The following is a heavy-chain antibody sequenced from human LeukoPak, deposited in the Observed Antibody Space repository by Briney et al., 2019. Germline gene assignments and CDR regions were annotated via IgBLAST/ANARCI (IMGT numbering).Heavy chain of an antibody. J-gene: IGHJ4*02. V-gene: IGHV3-23*01. CDR3: AKVPYDSSGYFAHFDY. Sequence: GGSLRLSCAASGITLSSFEMNWVRQAPGKGLEWVSLISGSGDSTHYADSVKGRFTISRDNSKNTLYLQMNSLRAEDTAVYYCAKVPYDSSGYFAHFDYWGQGTLVTVSS. D-gene: IGHD3-22*01. CDR1: GITLSSFE. CDR2: ISGSGDST.